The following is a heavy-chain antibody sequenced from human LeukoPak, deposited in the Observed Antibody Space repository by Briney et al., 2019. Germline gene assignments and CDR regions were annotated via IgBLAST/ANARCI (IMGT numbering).Heavy chain of an antibody. CDR2: IRSKANSYAT. CDR1: GFTFSGSA. J-gene: IGHJ6*03. Sequence: GGSLKLSCAASGFTFSGSAMHWVRQASGKGLEWVGRIRSKANSYATAYAASVKGRFTISRDDSKNTAYLQMNSLKTEDTAVYYCTRPGYSSSWYDYYYYMDVWGKGTTVTVSS. V-gene: IGHV3-73*01. D-gene: IGHD6-13*01. CDR3: TRPGYSSSWYDYYYYMDV.